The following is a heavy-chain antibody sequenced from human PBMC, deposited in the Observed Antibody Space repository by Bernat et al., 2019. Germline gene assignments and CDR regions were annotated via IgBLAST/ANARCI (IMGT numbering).Heavy chain of an antibody. Sequence: QVQLVESGGGVVQPGRSLRLSCAASGFTFSSYAMHWVRQAPGKGLEWVAVISYDGSNKYYADSVKGRFTISRDNSKNTLYLQMNSLRAEDTAVYYCEREVDGSSGYYCSSPFDPWGQGTLVTVSS. CDR1: GFTFSSYA. J-gene: IGHJ5*02. CDR3: EREVDGSSGYYCSSPFDP. CDR2: ISYDGSNK. D-gene: IGHD3-22*01. V-gene: IGHV3-30*01.